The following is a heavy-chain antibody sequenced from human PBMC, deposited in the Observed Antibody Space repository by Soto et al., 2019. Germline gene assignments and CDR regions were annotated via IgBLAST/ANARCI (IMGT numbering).Heavy chain of an antibody. CDR1: GGSISSYY. Sequence: KPSETLSLTCTVSGGSISSYYWSWIRQPPGKGLEWIGYIYYSGSTNYNPSLKSRVTISVDTSKNQFSLKLSSVTAADTAVYYCARDAQYSSSWYDNYYYYGMDVWGQGTTVTVSS. J-gene: IGHJ6*02. CDR3: ARDAQYSSSWYDNYYYYGMDV. CDR2: IYYSGST. V-gene: IGHV4-59*01. D-gene: IGHD6-13*01.